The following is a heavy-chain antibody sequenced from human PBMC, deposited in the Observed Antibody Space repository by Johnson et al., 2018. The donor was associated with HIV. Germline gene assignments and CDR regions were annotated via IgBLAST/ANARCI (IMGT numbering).Heavy chain of an antibody. V-gene: IGHV3-66*03. CDR3: ARYQLGGDAFDI. J-gene: IGHJ3*02. Sequence: VQLVESGGGLIQPGGSLRLSCAAYGFTVSSNYMSWVSQAPGKGLEWVSVIYSGGSIYYADSVKGRFTISRDNSKNTLYLQMNSLRAEDTAVYYCARYQLGGDAFDIWGQGTMVTVSS. CDR2: IYSGGSI. D-gene: IGHD7-27*01. CDR1: GFTVSSNY.